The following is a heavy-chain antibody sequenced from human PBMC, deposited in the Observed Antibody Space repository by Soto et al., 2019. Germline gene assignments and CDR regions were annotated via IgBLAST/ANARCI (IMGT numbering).Heavy chain of an antibody. CDR1: GYTFTSYG. V-gene: IGHV1-3*01. Sequence: ASVKVSCKASGYTFTSYGMNWVRQAPGRGLEWMGWINPGNGNTKYSQKFQGRVIIERDTSASTAYMELSSLRSEDTAIYYCAIAAYCSGATCYSGYNWFDPWGQGTQVTVSS. D-gene: IGHD2-2*01. J-gene: IGHJ5*02. CDR3: AIAAYCSGATCYSGYNWFDP. CDR2: INPGNGNT.